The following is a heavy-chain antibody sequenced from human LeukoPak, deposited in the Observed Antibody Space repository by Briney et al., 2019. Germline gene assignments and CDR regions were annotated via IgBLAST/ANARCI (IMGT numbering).Heavy chain of an antibody. CDR1: GGTFSSYA. V-gene: IGHV1-69*05. D-gene: IGHD5-12*01. Sequence: ASVKVSCKASGGTFSSYAISWVRQAPGQGLEWMGGLIPIFGTANYAQKFQGRVTITTDESTSTAYMELSSLRSEDTAVYYCARWTIVATTYYFDYWGQGTLVTVSS. CDR3: ARWTIVATTYYFDY. CDR2: LIPIFGTA. J-gene: IGHJ4*02.